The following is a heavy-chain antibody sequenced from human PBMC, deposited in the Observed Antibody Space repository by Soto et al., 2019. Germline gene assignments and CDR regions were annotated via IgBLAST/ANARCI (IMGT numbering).Heavy chain of an antibody. D-gene: IGHD3-3*01. V-gene: IGHV1-2*02. J-gene: IGHJ4*02. Sequence: ASVKVSCKASGYTFTGYYMHWVRQAPGQGLEWMGWINPNSGGTNYAQKFQGRVTMTRDTSINTAYMELSRLRSDDTAVYYCARSALYYDFWSGYYTTPRDYFDYWGQGTLVTVSS. CDR3: ARSALYYDFWSGYYTTPRDYFDY. CDR1: GYTFTGYY. CDR2: INPNSGGT.